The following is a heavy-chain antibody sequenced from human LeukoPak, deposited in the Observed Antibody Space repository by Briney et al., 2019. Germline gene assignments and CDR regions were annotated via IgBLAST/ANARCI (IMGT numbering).Heavy chain of an antibody. Sequence: GGSLRLSCAASGFTFSSYWMSWVRQAPGKGLEWVANIKQDGSEKYYVDSVKGRFTISRDNAKNSLYLQMNSLRAEDTAVYYCAREFRGSGYYRDWYFDLWGRGTLVTVSS. CDR1: GFTFSSYW. J-gene: IGHJ2*01. D-gene: IGHD3-3*01. CDR2: IKQDGSEK. CDR3: AREFRGSGYYRDWYFDL. V-gene: IGHV3-7*01.